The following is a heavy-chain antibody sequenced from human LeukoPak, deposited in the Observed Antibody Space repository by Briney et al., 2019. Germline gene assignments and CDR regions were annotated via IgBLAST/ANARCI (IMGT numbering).Heavy chain of an antibody. CDR2: IYYSGST. V-gene: IGHV4-39*01. CDR3: ASARFGGGSGYY. Sequence: PSETLSLTCTVSGGSISSSSYYWGWIRQPPGKGLEWIGSIYYSGSTYYNPSLKSRVTISVDTSKNQFSLKLSSVTAADTAVYYCASARFGGGSGYYWGQGTLVTVSS. D-gene: IGHD2-15*01. CDR1: GGSISSSSYY. J-gene: IGHJ4*02.